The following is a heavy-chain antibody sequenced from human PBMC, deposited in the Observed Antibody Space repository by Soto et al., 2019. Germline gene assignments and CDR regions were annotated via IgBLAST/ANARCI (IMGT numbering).Heavy chain of an antibody. CDR3: ARDRPNYYYGSGSSRYYYYYGMDV. CDR2: INHSGST. V-gene: IGHV4-34*01. Sequence: SETLSLTCAVYDGSFSGYYWRWIRQPPGKGLEWIGEINHSGSTNYNPSLKSRVTISVDTSKNQFSLKLSSVTAADTAVYYCARDRPNYYYGSGSSRYYYYYGMDVWGQGTMVTVSS. CDR1: DGSFSGYY. D-gene: IGHD3-10*01. J-gene: IGHJ6*02.